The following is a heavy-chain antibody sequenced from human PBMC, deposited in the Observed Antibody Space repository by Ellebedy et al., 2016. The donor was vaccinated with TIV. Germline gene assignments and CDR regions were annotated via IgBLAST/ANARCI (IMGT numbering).Heavy chain of an antibody. CDR1: GFTFSDYY. CDR3: ARDARFIDQQHNWFDP. J-gene: IGHJ5*02. D-gene: IGHD2-2*01. V-gene: IGHV3-11*01. Sequence: GGSLRLSCAASGFTFSDYYMIWIRQAPGKGLEWVSYISNSGSTIYYADSVKGRFTISRDNAKNSLSLLMNSLRAEDTAVYYCARDARFIDQQHNWFDPWGQGILVTVSS. CDR2: ISNSGSTI.